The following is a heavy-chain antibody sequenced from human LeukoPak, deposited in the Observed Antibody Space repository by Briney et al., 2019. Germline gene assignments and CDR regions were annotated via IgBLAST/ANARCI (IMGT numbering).Heavy chain of an antibody. Sequence: GGSLRLSCAASGFTFSSYGMHWVRQAPGKGLEWVAFIRYDGSNKYYADSVKGRFTISRDNSKNTLYLQMNNLRAEDTAVYYCARGGELLRPADYWGQGTLVTVSS. CDR3: ARGGELLRPADY. D-gene: IGHD1-26*01. CDR2: IRYDGSNK. CDR1: GFTFSSYG. V-gene: IGHV3-30*02. J-gene: IGHJ4*02.